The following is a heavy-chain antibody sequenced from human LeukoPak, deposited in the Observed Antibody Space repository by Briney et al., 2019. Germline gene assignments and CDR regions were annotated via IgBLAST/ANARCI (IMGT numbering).Heavy chain of an antibody. V-gene: IGHV3-66*02. CDR1: GFSVSNNS. Sequence: GGSLRLSCEGSGFSVSNNSMSWVRQAPGQRLEWVSVSGGSTYYADTAKCRFTISRDNSKNTLYLQMNSLRAEDTAVYYCTRDRDSGSHYGYWGQGILVIVSS. J-gene: IGHJ4*02. CDR2: SGGST. CDR3: TRDRDSGSHYGY. D-gene: IGHD1-26*01.